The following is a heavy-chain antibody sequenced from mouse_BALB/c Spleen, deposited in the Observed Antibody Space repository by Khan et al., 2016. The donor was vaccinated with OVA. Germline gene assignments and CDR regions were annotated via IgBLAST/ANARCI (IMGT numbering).Heavy chain of an antibody. CDR2: ISTYYGDA. D-gene: IGHD1-3*01. J-gene: IGHJ3*01. V-gene: IGHV1S137*01. CDR1: GYTFTDYA. CDR3: IRGMGKWRVAD. Sequence: QVQLQQSGAELVRPGVSVKISCKGSGYTFTDYAMHWVKQSHAKSLEWIGVISTYYGDASYNQKFKGKATMNVDKSSSTAYMELARLTSEDSDIFYWIRGMGKWRVADWGQGTQVTVSA.